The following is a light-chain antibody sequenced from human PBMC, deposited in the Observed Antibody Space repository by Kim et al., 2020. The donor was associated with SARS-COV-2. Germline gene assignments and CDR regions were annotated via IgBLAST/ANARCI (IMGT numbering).Light chain of an antibody. Sequence: VGDNVTITCQATHELNNYLSWFQQKPGEAAKRLIYDTSTIQTGVLSRFSGDDSGTDFTLTIIDLQPADAATYYYQFHDNVPRFTFGPGTKVDIK. CDR2: DTS. J-gene: IGKJ3*01. CDR1: HELNNY. V-gene: IGKV1-33*01. CDR3: QFHDNVPRFT.